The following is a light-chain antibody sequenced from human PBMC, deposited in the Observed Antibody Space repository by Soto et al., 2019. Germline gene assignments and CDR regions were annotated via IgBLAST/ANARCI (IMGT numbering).Light chain of an antibody. V-gene: IGLV2-14*03. CDR1: SSDVGGYNY. Sequence: QSALTQPASVSGSPGQSITISCTETSSDVGGYNYVSWYQQHPGKAPKLMIYDVTSRPSGVSNRFSGSKSGNTASLIISGLLTEDEADDYCTFYTTNKTPLFGGGTKLTVL. CDR3: TFYTTNKTPL. CDR2: DVT. J-gene: IGLJ2*01.